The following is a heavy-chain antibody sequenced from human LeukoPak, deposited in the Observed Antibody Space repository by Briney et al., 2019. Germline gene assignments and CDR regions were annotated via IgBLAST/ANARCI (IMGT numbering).Heavy chain of an antibody. CDR2: VSYSGST. V-gene: IGHV4-59*01. CDR3: ARGRYSWNYGVVFDY. Sequence: SETLSLTCTVSGDSISDYYWSWIRQPPGKGLEWIGHVSYSGSTNYNPSLRGRITMSVDTSKNQLSLKLSSVTAADTAVYYCARGRYSWNYGVVFDYWGQGTLVTVSS. D-gene: IGHD1-26*01. J-gene: IGHJ4*02. CDR1: GDSISDYY.